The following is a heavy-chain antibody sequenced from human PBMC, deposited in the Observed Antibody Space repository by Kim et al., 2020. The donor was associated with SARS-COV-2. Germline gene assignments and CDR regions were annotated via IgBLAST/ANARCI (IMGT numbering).Heavy chain of an antibody. CDR1: GGTFSSYA. Sequence: SVKVSCKASGGTFSSYAISWVRQAPGQGLEWMGGIIPIFGTANYAQKFQGRVTITADESTSTAYMELSSLRSEDTAVYYCARSPSFIRYFDWLLLYGMDVWGQGTTVTVSS. D-gene: IGHD3-9*01. CDR2: IIPIFGTA. V-gene: IGHV1-69*13. J-gene: IGHJ6*02. CDR3: ARSPSFIRYFDWLLLYGMDV.